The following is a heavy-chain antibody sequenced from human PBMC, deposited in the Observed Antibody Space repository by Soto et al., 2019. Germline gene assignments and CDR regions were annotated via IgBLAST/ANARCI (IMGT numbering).Heavy chain of an antibody. CDR2: IWYDGSNK. Sequence: QVQLVESGGGVVQPGRSLRLSCAASGFTFSSYGMHWVRQAPGKGLEWVAVIWYDGSNKYYADSVKGRFTISRDNSKNTLYLQMNSLRSEDTAVYYCASCSGGSCPQYFQHWGQGTLVTVSS. V-gene: IGHV3-33*01. CDR3: ASCSGGSCPQYFQH. D-gene: IGHD2-15*01. J-gene: IGHJ1*01. CDR1: GFTFSSYG.